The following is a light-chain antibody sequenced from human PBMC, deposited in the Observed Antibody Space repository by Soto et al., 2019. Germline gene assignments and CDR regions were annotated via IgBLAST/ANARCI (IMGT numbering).Light chain of an antibody. Sequence: QYVLTQSSSASASLGSSVKLTCTLSSVDSSYIIAWHQQQPGKAPRYLMKLEGSGSYNKGSGVPDRFSGSSSGADRYLTISNLQFEDEADYYCETWDSNYWVFGGGTKLTDL. CDR1: SVDSSYI. J-gene: IGLJ3*02. V-gene: IGLV4-60*02. CDR3: ETWDSNYWV. CDR2: LEGSGSY.